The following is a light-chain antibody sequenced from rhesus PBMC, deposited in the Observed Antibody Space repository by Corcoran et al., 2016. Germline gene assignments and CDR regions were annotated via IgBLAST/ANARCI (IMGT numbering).Light chain of an antibody. V-gene: IGKV2-78*01. CDR1: QSLLDSDGYTH. J-gene: IGKJ4*01. CDR2: LGS. CDR3: MQTLQTPLT. Sequence: DIVMTQTPLSLPVTPGEPASISCRSSQSLLDSDGYTHLHWYLQKPGQSPQLLIYLGSNRASGVPDRFSGSGSGTGFTLKISRVEAEDVGVYYCMQTLQTPLTFGGGTKVELK.